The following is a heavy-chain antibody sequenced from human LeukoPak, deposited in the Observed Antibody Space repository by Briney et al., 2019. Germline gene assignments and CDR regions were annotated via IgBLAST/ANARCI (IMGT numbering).Heavy chain of an antibody. V-gene: IGHV1-18*01. Sequence: ASVKVSCKASGYTFTSYGISWVRQAPGQGLEWMGWISAYNGNTNYAQKLQGRVTMTTDTSTSTAYMELRSLRSDDTAVYYCARDRFTIFXVVXXXLYYYYGMDVWGQGTTVTVSS. CDR3: ARDRFTIFXVVXXXLYYYYGMDV. D-gene: IGHD3-3*01. J-gene: IGHJ6*02. CDR2: ISAYNGNT. CDR1: GYTFTSYG.